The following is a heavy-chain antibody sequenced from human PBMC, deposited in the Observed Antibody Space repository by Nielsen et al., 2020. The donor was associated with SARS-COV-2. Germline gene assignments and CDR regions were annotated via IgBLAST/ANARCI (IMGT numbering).Heavy chain of an antibody. CDR1: GGSISSGGYY. J-gene: IGHJ6*02. D-gene: IGHD5-12*01. CDR2: IYFSGRT. V-gene: IGHV4-31*03. CDR3: ARESSGYDHYNYGMDV. Sequence: SETLSLTCTVSGGSISSGGYYWSWIRHHPGKGLEWIGYIYFSGRTCYNLSLKSRVTISVDTSKNQFSLSLRPVTAADTAVYYCARESSGYDHYNYGMDVWGQGTTVTVSS.